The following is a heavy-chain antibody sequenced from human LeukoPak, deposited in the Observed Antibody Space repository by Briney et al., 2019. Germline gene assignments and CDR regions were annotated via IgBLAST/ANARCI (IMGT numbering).Heavy chain of an antibody. J-gene: IGHJ4*02. CDR2: ISSTGSTI. Sequence: PGGSLRLSCAASGFTFSSYEMNWVRQAPGKGLEWVSYISSTGSTIYYADSVKGRFTISRDNAKNSLYLQMNSLRAEDTAVYYCASRVPGGTGFFDYWGQGTLVTVSS. CDR3: ASRVPGGTGFFDY. CDR1: GFTFSSYE. D-gene: IGHD3-10*01. V-gene: IGHV3-48*03.